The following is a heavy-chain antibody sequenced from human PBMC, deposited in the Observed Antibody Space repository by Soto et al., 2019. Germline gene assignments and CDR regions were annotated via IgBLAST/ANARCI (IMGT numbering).Heavy chain of an antibody. Sequence: ETLSLTCAVSGYSISSGYYWGWIRQPPGKGLEWIGSIYHSGSTYYNPSLKSRVTISVDTSKNQFSLKLSSVTAADTAVYYCARVSYDYVWGSYRWDAFDIWGQGTMVTVSS. CDR3: ARVSYDYVWGSYRWDAFDI. D-gene: IGHD3-16*02. CDR2: IYHSGST. CDR1: GYSISSGYY. V-gene: IGHV4-38-2*01. J-gene: IGHJ3*02.